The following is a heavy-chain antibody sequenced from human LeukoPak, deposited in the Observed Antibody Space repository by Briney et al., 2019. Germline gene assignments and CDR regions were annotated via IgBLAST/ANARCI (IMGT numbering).Heavy chain of an antibody. CDR2: IWYDGSNK. V-gene: IGHV3-33*06. D-gene: IGHD2-15*01. CDR3: AKDGSGGGWKWFDP. CDR1: GFTFSSYG. J-gene: IGHJ5*02. Sequence: PGGSLRLSCAASGFTFSSYGFRWVRQAPGKGLEWVAVIWYDGSNKYYADSVKGRFTISRDNSKNTLYLQMNSLRAEDTAVYYCAKDGSGGGWKWFDPWGQGTLVTVSS.